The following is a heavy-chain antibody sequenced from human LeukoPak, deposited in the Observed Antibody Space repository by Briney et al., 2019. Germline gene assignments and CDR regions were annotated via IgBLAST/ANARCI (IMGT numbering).Heavy chain of an antibody. CDR2: IGTAGDT. J-gene: IGHJ4*02. CDR3: ARKAYGSGSYDY. D-gene: IGHD3-10*01. CDR1: GFTFSSYD. Sequence: PGGSLRLSCAASGFTFSSYDMHWVRQATGKGLEWVSAIGTAGDTYYPGSVKGRFTISRENAKNSLYLQMNSLRAGDTAVYYCARKAYGSGSYDYWGQGTLVTVSS. V-gene: IGHV3-13*01.